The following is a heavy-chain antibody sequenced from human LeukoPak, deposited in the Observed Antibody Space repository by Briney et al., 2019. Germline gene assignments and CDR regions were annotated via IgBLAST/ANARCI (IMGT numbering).Heavy chain of an antibody. J-gene: IGHJ3*02. V-gene: IGHV1-46*01. CDR3: ARVRDGYNDAYDI. Sequence: ASMKVSCKASGYTFTNYYIHWVRQAPGQGLECMGIINPSGGSTSYAQKFQGRVTMTRDMSTSTVYMELSSLKSEDTAVYYCARVRDGYNDAYDIWGQGTMVIVSS. CDR2: INPSGGST. D-gene: IGHD5-24*01. CDR1: GYTFTNYY.